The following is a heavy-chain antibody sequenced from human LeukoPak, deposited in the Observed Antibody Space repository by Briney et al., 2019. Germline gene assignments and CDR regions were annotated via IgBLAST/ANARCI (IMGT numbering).Heavy chain of an antibody. D-gene: IGHD4-23*01. Sequence: SETLSLTCTVSGVSMSACYWTWIRQPPGKGLEWIGYILHSGSTNYNPSLRSRVTISVDTSKNQFSLKLSAVTAADTAVYYCAGDYGGFEGVMDVWGQGITVTV. V-gene: IGHV4-59*08. J-gene: IGHJ6*02. CDR1: GVSMSACY. CDR3: AGDYGGFEGVMDV. CDR2: ILHSGST.